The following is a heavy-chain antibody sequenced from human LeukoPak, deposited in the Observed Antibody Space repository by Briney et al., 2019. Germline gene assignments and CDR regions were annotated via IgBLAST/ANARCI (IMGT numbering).Heavy chain of an antibody. CDR3: AQIPPHYYGSGSRTT. CDR1: GFTFSSYG. Sequence: GGSLRLSCAASGFTFSSYGMHWVRQAPGQGLEWMGWTNPNSGGTNYAQKFQGRVTMTRDTSISTAYMELSRLRSDDTAVYYCAQIPPHYYGSGSRTTWGQGTLVTVSS. D-gene: IGHD3-10*01. J-gene: IGHJ5*02. V-gene: IGHV1-2*02. CDR2: TNPNSGGT.